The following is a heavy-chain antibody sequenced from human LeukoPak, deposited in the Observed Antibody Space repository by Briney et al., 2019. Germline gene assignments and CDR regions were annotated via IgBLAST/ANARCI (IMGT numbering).Heavy chain of an antibody. CDR3: AREGCSSTSCFDY. J-gene: IGHJ4*02. CDR1: GYTFTGYY. CDR2: INPNSGGT. V-gene: IGHV1-2*02. D-gene: IGHD2-2*01. Sequence: ASVKVSCKASGYTFTGYYMHWVRQAPGQGLEWMGWINPNSGGTNYAQKFQGRVTMTRDTSISTAYMELSGLRSDDTAVYYCAREGCSSTSCFDYWGQGTLVTVSS.